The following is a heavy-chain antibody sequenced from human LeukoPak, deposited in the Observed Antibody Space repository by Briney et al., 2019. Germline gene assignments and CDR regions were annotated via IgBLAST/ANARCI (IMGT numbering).Heavy chain of an antibody. Sequence: PGGSLRLSCAASGFTFDDYDMTWVRQAPGEGLEWVSRINWNGGRTYYADSVKGRFTISRDNAKNSLYLQMHSLRAEDTALYYCARVSDISVAAYFDYWGQGTLVTVSS. D-gene: IGHD6-19*01. V-gene: IGHV3-20*04. CDR3: ARVSDISVAAYFDY. J-gene: IGHJ4*02. CDR2: INWNGGRT. CDR1: GFTFDDYD.